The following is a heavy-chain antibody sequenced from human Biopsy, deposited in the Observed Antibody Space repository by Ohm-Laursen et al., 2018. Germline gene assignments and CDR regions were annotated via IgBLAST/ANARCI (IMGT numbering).Heavy chain of an antibody. V-gene: IGHV4-59*02. CDR1: GGSVTKYY. CDR2: IYYSVMT. Sequence: SDTLSLTCTVSGGSVTKYYWSWIRQPPGKGLEWIGHIYYSVMTNYNPSLQSRVSISVDTSRNQVSLTLSSVTAADTAVYYCARGDYFDSNGYFWFDPWGQGTLVTVSS. D-gene: IGHD3-22*01. CDR3: ARGDYFDSNGYFWFDP. J-gene: IGHJ5*02.